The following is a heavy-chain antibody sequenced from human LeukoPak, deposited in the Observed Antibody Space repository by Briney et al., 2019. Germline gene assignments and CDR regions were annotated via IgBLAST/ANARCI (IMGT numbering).Heavy chain of an antibody. Sequence: GESLKISCKGSGYSFTSYWIGWVRQMPGKGLEWMGIIYPGDSDTRYSPSFQGQVTISADKSISTAYLQWSSLKASDTAMYCCAKSLARAAAGFDHWGQGTLVTVSS. J-gene: IGHJ4*02. CDR1: GYSFTSYW. D-gene: IGHD6-13*01. CDR2: IYPGDSDT. V-gene: IGHV5-51*01. CDR3: AKSLARAAAGFDH.